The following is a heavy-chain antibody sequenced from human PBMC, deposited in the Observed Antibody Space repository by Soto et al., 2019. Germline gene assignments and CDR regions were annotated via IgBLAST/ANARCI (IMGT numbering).Heavy chain of an antibody. CDR1: GFSFSSYA. Sequence: GESLKISCAASGFSFSSYAMSWVRQAPGKGLEWVSAISGSGGSTYYADSVKGRFTISRDNSKNTLYLQMNSLRAEDTAVYYCAKGVDTAMATPTYYYYYGMDVWGQGTTVTVSS. CDR2: ISGSGGST. V-gene: IGHV3-23*01. CDR3: AKGVDTAMATPTYYYYYGMDV. D-gene: IGHD5-18*01. J-gene: IGHJ6*02.